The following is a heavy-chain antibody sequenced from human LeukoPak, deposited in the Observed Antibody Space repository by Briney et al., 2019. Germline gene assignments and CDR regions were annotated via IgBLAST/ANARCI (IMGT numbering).Heavy chain of an antibody. V-gene: IGHV1-18*01. D-gene: IGHD3-22*01. Sequence: GASVKVSCKASGYTFTSYGISWVRQAPGQGLEWMGWISAYNGNTNYAQKLQGRVTMTTDTSTSTAYMELRSLRSDDTAVYYCAREGFYDSSGYYPDYWGQGTLATVSS. J-gene: IGHJ4*02. CDR3: AREGFYDSSGYYPDY. CDR2: ISAYNGNT. CDR1: GYTFTSYG.